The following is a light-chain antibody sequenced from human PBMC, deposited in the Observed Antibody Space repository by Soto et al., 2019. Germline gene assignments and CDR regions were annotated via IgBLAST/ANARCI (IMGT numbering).Light chain of an antibody. CDR3: QQRSNWPST. CDR1: QSVSSY. Sequence: EIVLTQSPATLSLSPGERATLSCRASQSVSSYLAWYQQKPGQAPRLLIYDASNRATGIPARFNGSGSGTDFALPISSLEPEDFAVYYCQQRSNWPSTFGGGTKVEIK. J-gene: IGKJ4*01. CDR2: DAS. V-gene: IGKV3-11*01.